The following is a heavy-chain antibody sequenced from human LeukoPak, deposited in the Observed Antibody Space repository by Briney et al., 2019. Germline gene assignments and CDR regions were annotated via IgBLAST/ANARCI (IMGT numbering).Heavy chain of an antibody. D-gene: IGHD6-19*01. J-gene: IGHJ5*02. CDR3: ARETTSSGARFDP. Sequence: SETLSLTCTVSGGSISSYYWSWIRQPPGKGLEWLGYIYYSGSTNYNPSLKSRVTISVDTSKNQFSLKLSSVTAADTAVYYCARETTSSGARFDPWGQGTLVTVSS. CDR2: IYYSGST. CDR1: GGSISSYY. V-gene: IGHV4-59*01.